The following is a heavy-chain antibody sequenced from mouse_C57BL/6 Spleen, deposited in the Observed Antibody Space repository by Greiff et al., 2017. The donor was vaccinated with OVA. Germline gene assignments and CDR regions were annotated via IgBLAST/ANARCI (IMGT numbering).Heavy chain of an antibody. CDR3: TRPGSSYGYFDV. CDR2: ISSGGDYI. Sequence: EVQVVESGEGLVKPGGSLKLSCAASGFTFSSYAMSWVRQTPEKRLEWVAYISSGGDYIYYADTVKGRFTISRDNARNTLYLQMSSLKSEDTAMYYCTRPGSSYGYFDVWGTGTTVTVSS. V-gene: IGHV5-9-1*02. D-gene: IGHD1-1*01. J-gene: IGHJ1*03. CDR1: GFTFSSYA.